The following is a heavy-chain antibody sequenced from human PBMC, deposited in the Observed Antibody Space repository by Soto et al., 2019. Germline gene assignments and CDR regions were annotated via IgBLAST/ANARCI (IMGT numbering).Heavy chain of an antibody. J-gene: IGHJ4*02. V-gene: IGHV2-5*02. CDR2: IYWDDDK. CDR3: THTPFFGDKLDY. Sequence: QITLKESGPTLVKPTQTLTLTCTFSGFSLNTGGVGVVWIRQPPGKALGWLAVIYWDDDKRYSPSLKSRLTISTDTSKNQVVLTMTNMDPVDTATYYCTHTPFFGDKLDYWGQGALVTVSS. CDR1: GFSLNTGGVG. D-gene: IGHD2-21*01.